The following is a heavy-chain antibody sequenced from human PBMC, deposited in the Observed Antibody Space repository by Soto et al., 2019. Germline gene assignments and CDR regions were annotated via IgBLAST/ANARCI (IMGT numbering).Heavy chain of an antibody. J-gene: IGHJ6*02. D-gene: IGHD3-22*01. V-gene: IGHV4-59*01. CDR2: IYYSGST. Sequence: ETLSLTCTVSGGSISSYYWSWIRQPPGKGLEWIGYIYYSGSTNYNPSLKSRVTISVDTSKNQFSLKLSSVTAADTAVYYCARVFYESSGYHARVRDVWGQGTTVTVSS. CDR3: ARVFYESSGYHARVRDV. CDR1: GGSISSYY.